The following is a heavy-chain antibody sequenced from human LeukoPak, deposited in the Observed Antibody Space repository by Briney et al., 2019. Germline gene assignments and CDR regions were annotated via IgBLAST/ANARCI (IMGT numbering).Heavy chain of an antibody. CDR3: AKERTGDPKSAYFFHC. D-gene: IGHD1-1*01. Sequence: GGSLRLSCAASGFTFITYVMSWVRQAPGKGLEWVALLSSSGDSPHYADSVKGRVTITRDNSRNTLYLQMSSLRAEDTAVYYCAKERTGDPKSAYFFHCRGQGALVSVSS. CDR1: GFTFITYV. V-gene: IGHV3-23*01. J-gene: IGHJ4*02. CDR2: LSSSGDSP.